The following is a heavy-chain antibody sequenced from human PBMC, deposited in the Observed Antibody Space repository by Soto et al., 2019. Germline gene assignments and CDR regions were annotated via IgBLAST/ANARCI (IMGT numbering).Heavy chain of an antibody. CDR2: IYHSGST. Sequence: SDTLSLTCAVCCGSMSSSNCLSLVRHPPGKGLGLIGEIYHSGSTNYNPSLKSRVTISVDKSKNQFSLKLSSVTAADTAVYYCARVAYYDYVWGSYFSYYGMDVWGQGTTVTVSS. CDR1: CGSMSSSNC. V-gene: IGHV4-4*02. J-gene: IGHJ6*02. D-gene: IGHD3-16*01. CDR3: ARVAYYDYVWGSYFSYYGMDV.